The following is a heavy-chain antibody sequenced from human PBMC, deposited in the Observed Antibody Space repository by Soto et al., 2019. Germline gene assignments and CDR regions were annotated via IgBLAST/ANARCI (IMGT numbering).Heavy chain of an antibody. V-gene: IGHV3-33*01. CDR2: IWSDGNNR. CDR1: GFMFSNHG. Sequence: PVGSLRLSCAASGFMFSNHGMHWVRQAPGKGLEWVAVIWSDGNNRYYADSVKGRFTISRDNSKNTLYLQMNSLRAEDTAVYYCAREGHPLNWFDPWGQGTLVTVSS. CDR3: AREGHPLNWFDP. J-gene: IGHJ5*02.